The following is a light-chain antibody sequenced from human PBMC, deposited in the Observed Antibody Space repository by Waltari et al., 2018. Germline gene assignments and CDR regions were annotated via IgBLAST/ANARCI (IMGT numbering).Light chain of an antibody. CDR3: QAWDSATVV. Sequence: SYELIQPPSVSVSPGQRASITCSAENLGRTYVCWYQQKPGQSPVLIIYQDTERPSGFPGRFSGSNSGNTATLTISGTQTVDEADYYCQAWDSATVVFGGGTKLTVL. V-gene: IGLV3-1*01. CDR2: QDT. CDR1: NLGRTY. J-gene: IGLJ2*01.